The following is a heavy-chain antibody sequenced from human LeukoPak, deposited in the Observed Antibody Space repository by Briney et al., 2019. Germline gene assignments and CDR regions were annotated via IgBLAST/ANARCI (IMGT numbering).Heavy chain of an antibody. CDR2: ISGSGGST. V-gene: IGHV3-23*01. CDR1: GFTFSNFG. J-gene: IGHJ4*02. Sequence: GGSLRLSCAASGFTFSNFGMSWVRQAPGKGLEWVSSISGSGGSTYYADSVKGRFTISRDNSKNTLYLQMNSLRAEDTAVYYCARRAGAYSHPYDYWGQGTLVTVSS. D-gene: IGHD4/OR15-4a*01. CDR3: ARRAGAYSHPYDY.